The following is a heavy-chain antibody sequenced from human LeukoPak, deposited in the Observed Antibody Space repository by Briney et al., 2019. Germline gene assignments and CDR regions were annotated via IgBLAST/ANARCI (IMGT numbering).Heavy chain of an antibody. D-gene: IGHD1-26*01. Sequence: PSETLSLTCTASGGTISSYYWSWIRQPAGKGLEWIGRIYTSGSTNYNPSIKSRVTMSVDTSKNQFSLKLSSVTAADTAVYYCARTLEEEWELLEGSAFDIWGQGTMVTASS. CDR2: IYTSGST. J-gene: IGHJ3*02. V-gene: IGHV4-4*07. CDR1: GGTISSYY. CDR3: ARTLEEEWELLEGSAFDI.